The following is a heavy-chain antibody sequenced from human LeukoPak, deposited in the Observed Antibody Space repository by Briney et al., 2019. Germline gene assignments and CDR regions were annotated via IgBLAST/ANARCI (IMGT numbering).Heavy chain of an antibody. CDR3: ARGVEDDYYYYGMDV. CDR1: GYTFTNYG. Sequence: SVKVSCKASGYTFTNYGISWVRQAPGQGLEWMGRIIPILGIANYAQKFQGRVSITADKSTSTAYMELSSLRSEDTAVYYCARGVEDDYYYYGMDVWGQGTTVTVSS. V-gene: IGHV1-69*04. CDR2: IIPILGIA. J-gene: IGHJ6*02.